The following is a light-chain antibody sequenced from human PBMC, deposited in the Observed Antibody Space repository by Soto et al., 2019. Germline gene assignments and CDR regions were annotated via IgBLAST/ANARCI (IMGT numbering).Light chain of an antibody. V-gene: IGLV2-14*01. CDR1: SSDVRGYNY. CDR3: SSYTSSSTPFYV. J-gene: IGLJ1*01. Sequence: QSALTQPASVSGSPGQSITISCTGTSSDVRGYNYVSWYQQHPGKAPKLMIYEVSNRPSGVSNRFSGSKSGNTASLTISGLQAEDEADYYCSSYTSSSTPFYVFGTGTKVTVL. CDR2: EVS.